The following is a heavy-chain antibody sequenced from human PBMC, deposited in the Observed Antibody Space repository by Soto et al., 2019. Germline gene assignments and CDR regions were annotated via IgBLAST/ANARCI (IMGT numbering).Heavy chain of an antibody. Sequence: ASVKVSCKASGGTFSSYAISWVRQAPGQGLEWMGGIIPIFGTANYAQKFQGRVTITADKSTSTAYMELSSLRSEDTAVYYCARYDFRSGYSPYYYYGMDVWGQGTRVTLSS. CDR3: ARYDFRSGYSPYYYYGMDV. CDR2: IIPIFGTA. CDR1: GGTFSSYA. V-gene: IGHV1-69*06. D-gene: IGHD3-3*01. J-gene: IGHJ6*02.